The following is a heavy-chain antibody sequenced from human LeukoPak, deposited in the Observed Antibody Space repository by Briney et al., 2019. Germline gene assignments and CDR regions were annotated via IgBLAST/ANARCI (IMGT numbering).Heavy chain of an antibody. D-gene: IGHD3-10*01. V-gene: IGHV1-24*01. CDR3: ATDQRGAGLGFVYGSGSFNGLDV. J-gene: IGHJ6*02. CDR2: FNPEDGET. CDR1: GYTLTELS. Sequence: ASVKVSCKVSGYTLTELSMHWVRQAPRKGLEWMGGFNPEDGETIYAQKLQGRVTMIEDTSTDTGYMELSSVRSEDTAVYYCATDQRGAGLGFVYGSGSFNGLDVWGQGTTVTVSS.